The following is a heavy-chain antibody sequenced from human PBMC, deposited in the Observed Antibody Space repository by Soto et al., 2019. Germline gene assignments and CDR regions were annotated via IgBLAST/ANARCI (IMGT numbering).Heavy chain of an antibody. CDR2: LSSSTSTI. J-gene: IGHJ4*02. Sequence: GGSLRLSCPASGFTLSSYSMNWVRQAPGKGLEWLSYLSSSTSTILYADSVKGRFIITRDEAKNSVHLQMNNLRDEDAAVYYCARTPRPGGVAGLIDYWGQGTLVTVSS. D-gene: IGHD6-19*01. CDR3: ARTPRPGGVAGLIDY. V-gene: IGHV3-48*02. CDR1: GFTLSSYS.